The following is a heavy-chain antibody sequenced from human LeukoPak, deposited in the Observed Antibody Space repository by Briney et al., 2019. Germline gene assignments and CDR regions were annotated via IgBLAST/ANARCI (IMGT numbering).Heavy chain of an antibody. V-gene: IGHV3-23*01. Sequence: GGSLRLSCAASGFTFSSYAMSWVRQAPGKGLEWVSAISGSGGSTYYADSVKGRFTISRDNSKNTLYLQMNSLRAEDTAVYYCANGGNGAARYCSGGSCYSLDYWGQGTLVTVSS. CDR2: ISGSGGST. CDR1: GFTFSSYA. CDR3: ANGGNGAARYCSGGSCYSLDY. D-gene: IGHD2-15*01. J-gene: IGHJ4*02.